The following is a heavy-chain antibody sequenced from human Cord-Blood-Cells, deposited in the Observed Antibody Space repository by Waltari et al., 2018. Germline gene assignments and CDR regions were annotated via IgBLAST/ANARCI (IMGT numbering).Heavy chain of an antibody. J-gene: IGHJ2*01. CDR3: ARFRGSGSYWYFDL. V-gene: IGHV4-34*01. Sequence: QVPLQQWGAGLLKPSEALSLTCAAYGGYLSGNHWSWIRQPPGKGLEWIGEINHSGSTNYNPSLKSRVTISVDTSKNQFSLKLSSVTAADTAVYYCARFRGSGSYWYFDLWGRGTLVTVSS. CDR1: GGYLSGNH. D-gene: IGHD3-10*01. CDR2: INHSGST.